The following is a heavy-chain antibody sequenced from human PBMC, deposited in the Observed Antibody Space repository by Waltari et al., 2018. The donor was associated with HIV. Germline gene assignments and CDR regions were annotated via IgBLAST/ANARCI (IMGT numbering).Heavy chain of an antibody. CDR2: IIPILGIA. CDR3: ARDSLGYCSSTSCFGGWFDP. CDR1: GGTFSSYA. J-gene: IGHJ5*02. V-gene: IGHV1-69*04. D-gene: IGHD2-2*01. Sequence: QVQLVQSGAEVKKPGSSVKVSCKASGGTFSSYALSWVRRAPGQGPEWMGRIIPILGIANYAQKFQGRVTITADKSTSTAYMELSSLRSEDTAVYYCARDSLGYCSSTSCFGGWFDPWGQGTLVTVSS.